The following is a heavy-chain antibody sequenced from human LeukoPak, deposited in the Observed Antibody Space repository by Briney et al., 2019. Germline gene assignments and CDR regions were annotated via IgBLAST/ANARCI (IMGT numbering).Heavy chain of an antibody. CDR2: IYSGGST. V-gene: IGHV3-53*01. CDR1: GFTLSSNY. CDR3: ARGGGPDYYYYYYGMDV. J-gene: IGHJ6*02. Sequence: GGSLRLSCAASGFTLSSNYMSWVRQAPGKGLEWVSVIYSGGSTYYADSVKGRFTISRDNSKNTLYLQMNSLRAEDTAVYYCARGGGPDYYYYYYGMDVWGQGTTVTVSS. D-gene: IGHD1-14*01.